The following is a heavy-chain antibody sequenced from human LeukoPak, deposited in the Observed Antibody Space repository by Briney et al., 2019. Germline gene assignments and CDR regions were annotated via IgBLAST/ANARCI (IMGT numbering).Heavy chain of an antibody. D-gene: IGHD2-2*01. CDR2: IWYDGSNK. J-gene: IGHJ4*02. CDR1: GFTFSSYG. CDR3: ARAWCSSTSCYEIDY. Sequence: PGGSLRLSCAASGFTFSSYGMHWVRQAPGKGLEWVAVIWYDGSNKYYADSVKGRFTISRDNSKNTLYLQMNSLRAEGTAVYYCARAWCSSTSCYEIDYWGQGTLVTVSS. V-gene: IGHV3-33*01.